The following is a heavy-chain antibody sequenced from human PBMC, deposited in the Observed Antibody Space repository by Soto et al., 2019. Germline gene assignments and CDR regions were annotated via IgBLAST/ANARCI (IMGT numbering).Heavy chain of an antibody. V-gene: IGHV1-3*01. J-gene: IGHJ6*02. CDR3: ARVGQNYYGMDV. D-gene: IGHD3-3*01. CDR1: GYTFTTYV. Sequence: QVQLVQSGAEVKKPGASVKVSCKASGYTFTTYVMHWVRQAPGHRLEWMGWLNAGNDNTEYSQKLQGRVTITRDTSASTVYMELSSLSSEDTAVYYCARVGQNYYGMDVWGQGTTVTVSS. CDR2: LNAGNDNT.